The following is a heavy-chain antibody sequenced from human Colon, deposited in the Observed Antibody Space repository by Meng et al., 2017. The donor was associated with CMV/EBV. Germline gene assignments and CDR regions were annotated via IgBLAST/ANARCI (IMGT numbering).Heavy chain of an antibody. CDR1: GFTFSTYW. D-gene: IGHD6-13*01. Sequence: GESLRLSCAASGFTFSTYWMTWVRQAPGKGLEWVANIKQDGSEKYYADSVKGRFTISRDNAKNSLYLQMNSLRAEDTAVYYCARCIVAIPGSDWGQGTLVTVSS. CDR2: IKQDGSEK. J-gene: IGHJ4*02. V-gene: IGHV3-7*01. CDR3: ARCIVAIPGSD.